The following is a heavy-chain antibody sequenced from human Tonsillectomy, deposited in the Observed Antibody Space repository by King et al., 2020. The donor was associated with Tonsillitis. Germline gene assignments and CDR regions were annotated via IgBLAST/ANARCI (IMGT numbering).Heavy chain of an antibody. Sequence: QLVQSGAEVKKPGASVKVSCKASGYTLTDYYMHWVRQAPGQGLEWVGWINAKSGGTKYAQKFQGRVTMTRDTSISTAYMELSRVRSDDTAVDYCARDPSRGAATADDAFDIWGQGTMVTVS. CDR1: GYTLTDYY. D-gene: IGHD6-13*01. CDR2: INAKSGGT. V-gene: IGHV1-2*02. CDR3: ARDPSRGAATADDAFDI. J-gene: IGHJ3*02.